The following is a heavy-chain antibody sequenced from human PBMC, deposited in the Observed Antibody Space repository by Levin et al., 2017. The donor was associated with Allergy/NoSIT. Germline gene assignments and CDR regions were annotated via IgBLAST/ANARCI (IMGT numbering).Heavy chain of an antibody. J-gene: IGHJ5*02. CDR3: ARSSSLEWVDP. Sequence: SETLSLTCTVPGGSIISTTYYWGWIRQPPGKGLEWIGSIYYTGSSHYNPSLQSRVTISVDTSKDHFSLNLSSVTAADTAVYYCARSSSLEWVDPWGQGTLVTVSS. D-gene: IGHD3-3*01. CDR2: IYYTGSS. V-gene: IGHV4-39*02. CDR1: GGSIISTTYY.